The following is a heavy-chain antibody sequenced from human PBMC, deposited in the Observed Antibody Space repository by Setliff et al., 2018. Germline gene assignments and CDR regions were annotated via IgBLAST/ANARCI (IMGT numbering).Heavy chain of an antibody. Sequence: SGPTLVNPTQTLTLTCTFSGFSLTTSGVGVGWIRQPPGKALEWLALIYWDDDKTYNTSLRSRLTLSKDTSKNQVILTMTNMDPADTATYYCARLPPLVQNNGASNHAFDVWGPGAVVTVSS. CDR1: GFSLTTSGVG. D-gene: IGHD6-6*01. CDR2: IYWDDDK. CDR3: ARLPPLVQNNGASNHAFDV. V-gene: IGHV2-5*02. J-gene: IGHJ3*01.